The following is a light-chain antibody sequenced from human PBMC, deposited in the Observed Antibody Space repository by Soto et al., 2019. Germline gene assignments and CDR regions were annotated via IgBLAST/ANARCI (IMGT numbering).Light chain of an antibody. J-gene: IGKJ4*01. CDR2: DAS. CDR3: QQYNTWPLT. Sequence: ETVMTQSPATLSVSPGERATLSCRASQNIRANLAWYQQKSGQTPRLLIYDASTRATGIPARFTGSGSGTEFTLTITSLQSEDFAVYYCQQYNTWPLTFGGGTKVEIK. CDR1: QNIRAN. V-gene: IGKV3-15*01.